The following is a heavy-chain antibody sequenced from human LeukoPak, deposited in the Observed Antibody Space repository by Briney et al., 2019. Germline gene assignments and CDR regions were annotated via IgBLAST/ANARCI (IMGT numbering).Heavy chain of an antibody. CDR3: ARDHSSSIDC. CDR2: ISSSSSYI. CDR1: GFTFSSYS. Sequence: GRSLRLSCAASGFTFSSYSMNWVRHDAGKWLGWVSSISSSSSYIYDADSVNGRFTIAKDNAKSSLYLQMNSLRAEDTAVYYCARDHSSSIDCWGQGTLVTVSS. D-gene: IGHD6-13*01. J-gene: IGHJ4*02. V-gene: IGHV3-21*01.